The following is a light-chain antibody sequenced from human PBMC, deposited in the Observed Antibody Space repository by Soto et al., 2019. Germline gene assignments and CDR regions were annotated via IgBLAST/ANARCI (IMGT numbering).Light chain of an antibody. CDR1: QSVLSSSTNKYY. J-gene: IGKJ4*01. Sequence: DIVMTQSPEYLGVSLGERATINCKSSQSVLSSSTNKYYVAWFQQKLGQSPKLLIYDASTRGSGVTDRFSGGGSGTDFTLTISSLQAEDVAVYYCQQYLVAPLTFGGGTKVEIK. CDR3: QQYLVAPLT. V-gene: IGKV4-1*01. CDR2: DAS.